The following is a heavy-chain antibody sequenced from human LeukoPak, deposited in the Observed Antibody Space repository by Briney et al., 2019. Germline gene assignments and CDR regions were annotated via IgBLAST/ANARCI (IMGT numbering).Heavy chain of an antibody. CDR3: ARVGGGYDDY. CDR2: ISPYNGDT. D-gene: IGHD5-12*01. V-gene: IGHV1-18*04. CDR1: GYIFSKYD. Sequence: ASVKVSCKTSGYIFSKYDISWVRQAPGQGLEWMGCISPYNGDTNYAQKFQDRVTLTTDTSTSTAYMDLRSLRSDDTAIYYCARVGGGYDDYWGQGTLVTVSP. J-gene: IGHJ4*02.